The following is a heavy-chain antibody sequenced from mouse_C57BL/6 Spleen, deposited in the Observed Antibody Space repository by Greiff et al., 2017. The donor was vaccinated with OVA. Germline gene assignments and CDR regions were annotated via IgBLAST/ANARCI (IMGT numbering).Heavy chain of an antibody. J-gene: IGHJ2*01. CDR3: AREARGSGQYYFDY. CDR2: INPSNGGT. D-gene: IGHD3-1*01. Sequence: QVQLQQSGTELVKPGASVKLSCKASGYTFTSYWMHWVKQRPGQGLEWIGNINPSNGGTNYNEKFKSKATLTVDKSSSPAYMPLSSLTSEDSAVYYCAREARGSGQYYFDYWGQGTTLTVSS. V-gene: IGHV1-53*01. CDR1: GYTFTSYW.